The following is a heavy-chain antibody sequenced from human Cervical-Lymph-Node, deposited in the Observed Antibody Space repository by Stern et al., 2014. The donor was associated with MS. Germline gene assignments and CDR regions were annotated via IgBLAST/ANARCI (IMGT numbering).Heavy chain of an antibody. CDR1: GYTFTSYY. Sequence: VQLVESGAEVKKPGASVKLSCKASGYTFTSYYTHWVRQPPGPGLEWMGIINPNGGSTSYAQKFQGRVTMTRDTSTSTVYMEVSSLRSEDTAVYFCAREVAGHRLGMMDVWGQGTSVTVSS. CDR2: INPNGGST. CDR3: AREVAGHRLGMMDV. V-gene: IGHV1-46*01. D-gene: IGHD6-19*01. J-gene: IGHJ6*02.